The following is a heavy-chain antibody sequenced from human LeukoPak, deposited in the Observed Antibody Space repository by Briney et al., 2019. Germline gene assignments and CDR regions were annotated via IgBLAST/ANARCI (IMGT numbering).Heavy chain of an antibody. Sequence: PSETLSLTCTVSGGSISTNSYYWGWIRQPPGKGLEWIGSIYYSGSTYYNPSLKSRVTISVDTSKNQFSLKLSSVTAADTAVYYCAKLPVYWGFDTFDIWGQGTMVTVSS. CDR1: GGSISTNSYY. CDR3: AKLPVYWGFDTFDI. CDR2: IYYSGST. D-gene: IGHD1-26*01. J-gene: IGHJ3*02. V-gene: IGHV4-39*01.